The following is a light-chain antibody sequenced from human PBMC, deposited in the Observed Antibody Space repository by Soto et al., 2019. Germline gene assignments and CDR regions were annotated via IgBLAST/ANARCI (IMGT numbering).Light chain of an antibody. CDR1: SSDVGGYDY. CDR2: EVT. J-gene: IGLJ1*01. Sequence: QSVLTQPASVSGSPGQSITISCTGTSSDVGGYDYVSWYQQHPGKAPKLMIYEVTIRPSGVSDRFSGSKSGNTASLTVPGLQAEDEADYYCSSYTGGNPSYVFGTGTKVTVL. V-gene: IGLV2-8*01. CDR3: SSYTGGNPSYV.